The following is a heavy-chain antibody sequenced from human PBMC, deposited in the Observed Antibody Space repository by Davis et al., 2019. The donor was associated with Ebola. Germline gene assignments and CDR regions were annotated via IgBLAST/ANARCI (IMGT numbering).Heavy chain of an antibody. Sequence: PGGSLRLSCAASGFSFSTYVMTWVRQAPGSGLEWVSTISGSGGTTYFADSVKGRFTTSRDNSKNTLILQMNSLRSEDTAVYYCARYRLGGTLRPSLEFWGQGSLVTVSS. CDR2: ISGSGGTT. V-gene: IGHV3-23*01. D-gene: IGHD3-16*01. J-gene: IGHJ4*02. CDR1: GFSFSTYV. CDR3: ARYRLGGTLRPSLEF.